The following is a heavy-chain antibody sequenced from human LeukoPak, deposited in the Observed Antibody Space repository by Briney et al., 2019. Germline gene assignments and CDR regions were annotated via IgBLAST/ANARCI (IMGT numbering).Heavy chain of an antibody. CDR3: AELGITMIGGV. Sequence: GGSLRLSCAASGFTFDDYAMHWVRQAPGKGLEWVAVISYDGSDKYYADSVKGRFTISRDNAKNSLYLQMNSLRAEDTAVYYCAELGITMIGGVWGKGITVTISS. CDR2: ISYDGSDK. D-gene: IGHD3-10*02. V-gene: IGHV3-30*18. CDR1: GFTFDDYA. J-gene: IGHJ6*04.